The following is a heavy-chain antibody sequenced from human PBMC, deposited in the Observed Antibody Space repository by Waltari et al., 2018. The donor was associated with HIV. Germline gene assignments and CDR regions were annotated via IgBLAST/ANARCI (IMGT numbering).Heavy chain of an antibody. CDR3: TKAESFFHPPDY. J-gene: IGHJ4*02. D-gene: IGHD3-10*01. V-gene: IGHV3-9*01. Sequence: EVQLVESGGGLVQPGRSLRLSCAASGFTFDDYAMHWVRQVSGKGLGWGSGISWNSDSTGYADSVKGRFTISRDNAKTSLYLQMNSLRTEDTALYYCTKAESFFHPPDYWGQGTLVTVSS. CDR1: GFTFDDYA. CDR2: ISWNSDST.